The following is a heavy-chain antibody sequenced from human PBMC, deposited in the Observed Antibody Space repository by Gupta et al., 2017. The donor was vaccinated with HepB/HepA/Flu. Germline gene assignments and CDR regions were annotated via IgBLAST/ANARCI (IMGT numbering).Heavy chain of an antibody. V-gene: IGHV1-2*02. Sequence: QVQLVQSGAAVEQPGASVKVSCKTSGYTFTGHYMHWVRQAPGQGLEWVGWLNPHSGGTNYAQKFRGRVTITRDTSIRTAYLELSSLRSDDTAVYYCARSQGYSTYSPFDYWGQGTLVTVSS. CDR2: LNPHSGGT. J-gene: IGHJ4*02. D-gene: IGHD4-11*01. CDR1: GYTFTGHY. CDR3: ARSQGYSTYSPFDY.